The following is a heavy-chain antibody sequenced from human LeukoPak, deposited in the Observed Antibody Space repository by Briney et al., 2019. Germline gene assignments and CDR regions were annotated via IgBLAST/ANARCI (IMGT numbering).Heavy chain of an antibody. Sequence: GGSLRLSCAASGFTFSSYGMHWVRQAPGKGLEWVAVIWYDGSNKYYADSVKDRFTISRDNPKNTLYLQMNSLRAEDTAVYYCARDHDYGDYVGVGTDYWGQGTLVTVSS. CDR1: GFTFSSYG. D-gene: IGHD4-17*01. V-gene: IGHV3-33*01. CDR3: ARDHDYGDYVGVGTDY. CDR2: IWYDGSNK. J-gene: IGHJ4*02.